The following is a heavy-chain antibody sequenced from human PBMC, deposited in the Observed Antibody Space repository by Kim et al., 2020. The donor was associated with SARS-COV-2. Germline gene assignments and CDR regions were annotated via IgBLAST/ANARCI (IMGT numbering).Heavy chain of an antibody. CDR1: GYSFTSYW. Sequence: GESLKISCKGSGYSFTSYWIGWVRQMPGKGLEWMGIIYPGDSDTRYSPSFQGQVTISADKSISTAYLQWSSLKASDTAMYYCARRGAGDSSSFVRDWFDPWGQGTLVTVSS. CDR3: ARRGAGDSSSFVRDWFDP. CDR2: IYPGDSDT. V-gene: IGHV5-51*01. J-gene: IGHJ5*02. D-gene: IGHD6-6*01.